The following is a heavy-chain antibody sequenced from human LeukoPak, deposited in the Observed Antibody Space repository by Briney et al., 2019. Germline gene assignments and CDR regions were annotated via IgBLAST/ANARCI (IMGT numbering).Heavy chain of an antibody. J-gene: IGHJ6*02. D-gene: IGHD5-24*01. CDR3: ASGIEMATIDYHYYYGMDV. CDR1: GGSFSDYH. V-gene: IGHV4-34*01. CDR2: INHSGST. Sequence: PETLYLTCAVDGGSFSDYHWSWIRQPPGKGLEWVGEINHSGSTNYNPSLKNRSTISVATSKNQFSLKLSSVTAADTAVYYCASGIEMATIDYHYYYGMDVWGQGTTVTVSS.